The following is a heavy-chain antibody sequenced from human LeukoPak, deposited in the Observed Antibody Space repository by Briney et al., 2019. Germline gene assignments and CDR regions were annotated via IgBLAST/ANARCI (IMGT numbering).Heavy chain of an antibody. J-gene: IGHJ4*02. CDR3: ARELSCSSTSCYDY. CDR1: GGSISSGDYY. V-gene: IGHV4-30-4*01. Sequence: PSQTLSLTCTVSGGSISSGDYYWRWLRQPPGTGVEWVGYIYYSGSTYYNPSLKSRVTISVDTSKNQFSLKLSSVTAADTAVYYCARELSCSSTSCYDYWGQGTLVTVSS. D-gene: IGHD2-2*01. CDR2: IYYSGST.